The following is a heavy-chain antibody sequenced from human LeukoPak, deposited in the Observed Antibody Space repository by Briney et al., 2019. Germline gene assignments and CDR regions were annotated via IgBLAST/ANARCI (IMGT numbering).Heavy chain of an antibody. J-gene: IGHJ4*02. CDR2: INPNSGGT. CDR3: AGSRRWGVTGFDY. V-gene: IGHV1-2*02. Sequence: ASVKVSCKASGYTFTGYYMHWVRQAPGQGLEWMGWINPNSGGTNYAQKFQGRVTMTRDTSISTAYMELSRLRSDDTAVYYCAGSRRWGVTGFDYWGQGTLVTVSS. D-gene: IGHD3-10*01. CDR1: GYTFTGYY.